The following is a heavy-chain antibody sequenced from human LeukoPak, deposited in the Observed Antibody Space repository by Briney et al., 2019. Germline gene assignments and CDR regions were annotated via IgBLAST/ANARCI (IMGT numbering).Heavy chain of an antibody. CDR2: ISGSGGST. J-gene: IGHJ4*02. D-gene: IGHD4-11*01. CDR1: GFTFGSYA. Sequence: GGSLRLSCAASGFTFGSYAMSWVRQAPGKGLEWVSAISGSGGSTYYADSVKGRFTSSRDNSKISLYLQMNSLRAEDTAVYYCAKDYSNHDFDYWGQGTLVTVSS. V-gene: IGHV3-23*01. CDR3: AKDYSNHDFDY.